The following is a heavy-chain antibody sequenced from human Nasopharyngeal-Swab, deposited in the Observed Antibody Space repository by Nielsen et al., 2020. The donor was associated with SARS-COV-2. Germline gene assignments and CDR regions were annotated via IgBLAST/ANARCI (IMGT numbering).Heavy chain of an antibody. CDR2: IYSGGST. J-gene: IGHJ6*02. Sequence: GGSLRLSCAASGFTVSSNYMSWVRQAPGKRLEWVSVIYSGGSTYYADSVKGRFTISRDNSKNTLYLQMNSLRAEDTAVYYCARDGLGRGTAEEVGHYYYYGMDVWGQGTTVTVSS. CDR1: GFTVSSNY. D-gene: IGHD1-1*01. CDR3: ARDGLGRGTAEEVGHYYYYGMDV. V-gene: IGHV3-53*01.